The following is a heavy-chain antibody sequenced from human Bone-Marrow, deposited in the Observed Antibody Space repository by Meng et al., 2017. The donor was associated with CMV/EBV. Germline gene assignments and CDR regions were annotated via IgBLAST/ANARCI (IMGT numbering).Heavy chain of an antibody. J-gene: IGHJ4*02. Sequence: SVKVSCNAPGGTFSSSSLMWVRQAPGQGREWMGVITPVFETADYAQKFRDRVTISMDDSATTEYMEMTSLGSEDTVGYFCARGDRIIVGGVIIWPLEDWGQGTMVTVSS. CDR2: ITPVFETA. V-gene: IGHV1-69*05. D-gene: IGHD3-10*01. CDR1: GGTFSSSS. CDR3: ARGDRIIVGGVIIWPLED.